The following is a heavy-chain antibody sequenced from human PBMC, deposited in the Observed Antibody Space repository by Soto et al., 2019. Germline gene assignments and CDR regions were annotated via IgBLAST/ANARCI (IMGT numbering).Heavy chain of an antibody. V-gene: IGHV3-23*01. CDR3: AKFIVGTGGSSGWPWFLDS. CDR2: LSGTGGTT. CDR1: GFAFSSYA. J-gene: IGHJ4*02. Sequence: EVQLLESGGNLVQPGGSLRLSCAASGFAFSSYAMTWVRQAPGKGLEWVSALSGTGGTTYSADSVRGRFTIARDNSKNTLYLQMSGLGPEDSAIYYCAKFIVGTGGSSGWPWFLDSWCQGTLGTVSS. D-gene: IGHD6-25*01.